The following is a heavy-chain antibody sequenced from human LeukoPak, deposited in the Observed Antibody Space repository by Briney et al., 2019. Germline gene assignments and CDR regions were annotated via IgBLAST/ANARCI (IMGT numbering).Heavy chain of an antibody. CDR1: GGSISSSSYY. D-gene: IGHD6-6*01. J-gene: IGHJ5*02. V-gene: IGHV4-39*01. CDR2: IYYSGST. Sequence: SETLSLTCTVSGGSISSSSYYWGWLRQPPGKGLEWIGSIYYSGSTYYNPSLKSRVTISVDTSKNQFSLKLSSVTAADTAVYYCASHASKSSWFDPWGQGTLVTVSS. CDR3: ASHASKSSWFDP.